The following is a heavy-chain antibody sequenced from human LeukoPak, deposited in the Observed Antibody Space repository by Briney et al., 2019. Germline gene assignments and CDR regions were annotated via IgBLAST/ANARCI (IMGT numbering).Heavy chain of an antibody. J-gene: IGHJ6*02. Sequence: ASVTVSCTASGGTFSSYAISWVRQASGQGLEWMGGIIPIFGTANYAQKFQGRVTITADESTSTAYMELSSLRSEDTAVYYCAREGDTAMVKEHYYYYGMDVWGQGTTVTVSS. CDR1: GGTFSSYA. V-gene: IGHV1-69*13. CDR3: AREGDTAMVKEHYYYYGMDV. D-gene: IGHD5-18*01. CDR2: IIPIFGTA.